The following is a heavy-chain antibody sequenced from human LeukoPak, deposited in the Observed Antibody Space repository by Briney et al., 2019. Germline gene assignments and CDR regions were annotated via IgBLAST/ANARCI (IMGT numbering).Heavy chain of an antibody. V-gene: IGHV3-9*01. CDR1: GFTFDDYA. J-gene: IGHJ6*03. D-gene: IGHD6-6*01. CDR2: ISWNSGSI. Sequence: GRSLRLSCAASGFTFDDYAMHWVRQAPGKVLEWVSGISWNSGSIGYADSVKGRFTISRDNAKNSLYLQMNSLRAEDTALYYCAKGTASIPIYMDVWGKGTTVTISS. CDR3: AKGTASIPIYMDV.